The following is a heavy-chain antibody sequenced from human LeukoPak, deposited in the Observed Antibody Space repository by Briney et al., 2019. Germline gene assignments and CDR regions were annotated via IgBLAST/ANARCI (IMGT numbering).Heavy chain of an antibody. J-gene: IGHJ6*02. D-gene: IGHD4-17*01. CDR3: ARGRYSIGDYETNSYYYSMDV. CDR2: IKHRGRT. CDR1: GGSFSGYY. V-gene: IGHV4-34*01. Sequence: RSETLSLTCAVYGGSFSGYYWSWIRQPPGKGLEWDGEIKHRGRTNYNASIKSRVTISVATSKNQFSLKLSSVTAADTAVYYCARGRYSIGDYETNSYYYSMDVCGHGTPVTVSS.